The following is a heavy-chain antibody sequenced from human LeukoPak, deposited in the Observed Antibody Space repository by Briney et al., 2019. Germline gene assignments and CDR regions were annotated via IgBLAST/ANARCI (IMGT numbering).Heavy chain of an antibody. J-gene: IGHJ6*03. CDR3: ARRLMGVEFYYYYYYMDV. CDR1: GGSISSSSYY. CDR2: IYYSGST. D-gene: IGHD3-3*01. V-gene: IGHV4-39*01. Sequence: SETLSLTCTVSGGSISSSSYYWGWIRQPPGKGLEWIGSIYYSGSTYYNPSLKSRVTISVDTSKNQFSLKLSSVTAADTAVYYCARRLMGVEFYYYYYYMDVWGKGTTVTVSS.